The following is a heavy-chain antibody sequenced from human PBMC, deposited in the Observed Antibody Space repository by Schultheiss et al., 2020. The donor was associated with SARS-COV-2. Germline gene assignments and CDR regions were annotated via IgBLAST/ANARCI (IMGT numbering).Heavy chain of an antibody. CDR1: GGTFSSYA. Sequence: ASVKVSCKASGGTFSSYAISWVRQAPGQGLEWMGWINPNSGGTNYAQKLQGRVTMTTDTSTSTAYMELRSLRSDDTAVYYCARSFLPRNYLAALDWFDPWGQGTLVTVSS. J-gene: IGHJ5*02. CDR3: ARSFLPRNYLAALDWFDP. D-gene: IGHD6-6*01. CDR2: INPNSGGT. V-gene: IGHV1-18*01.